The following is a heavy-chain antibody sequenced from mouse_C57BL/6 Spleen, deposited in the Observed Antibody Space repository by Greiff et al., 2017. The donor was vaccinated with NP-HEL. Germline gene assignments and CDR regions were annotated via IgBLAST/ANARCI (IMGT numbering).Heavy chain of an antibody. J-gene: IGHJ4*01. CDR3: AREGLRPFYAMDY. CDR2: IYPGDGDT. D-gene: IGHD2-4*01. V-gene: IGHV1-80*01. CDR1: GYAFSSYW. Sequence: QVQLQQSGAELVKPGASVKISCKASGYAFSSYWMNWVKQRPGKGLEWIGQIYPGDGDTNYNGKFKGKATLTADKSSSTAYMQLSSLTSEDSAVYFCAREGLRPFYAMDYWGQGTSVTVSS.